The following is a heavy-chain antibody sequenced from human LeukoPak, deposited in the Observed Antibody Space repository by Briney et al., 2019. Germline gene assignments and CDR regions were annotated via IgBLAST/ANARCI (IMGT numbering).Heavy chain of an antibody. CDR3: AKVSVVVPAASNWFDP. Sequence: GGSLRLSCAASGFTFNDYYMSWIRQAPGKGLEWVSAISGSGGSTYYADSVKGRFTISRDNSKNTLYLQMNSLRAEDTAVYYCAKVSVVVPAASNWFDPWGQGTLVTVSS. V-gene: IGHV3-23*01. D-gene: IGHD2-2*01. CDR2: ISGSGGST. J-gene: IGHJ5*02. CDR1: GFTFNDYY.